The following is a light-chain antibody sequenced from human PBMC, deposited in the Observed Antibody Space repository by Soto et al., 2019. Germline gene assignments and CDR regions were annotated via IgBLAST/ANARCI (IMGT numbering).Light chain of an antibody. Sequence: DIQMTQSPSSLSASVGDRVTITCQASQDINNYLNWYQQKPWKATKLLIYDASNLETGVPSRYSGSGSGTDLTYTIRSLQPEDIATYDCQQYDNIPPTFGPGTKVDI. CDR1: QDINNY. J-gene: IGKJ3*01. CDR2: DAS. V-gene: IGKV1-33*01. CDR3: QQYDNIPPT.